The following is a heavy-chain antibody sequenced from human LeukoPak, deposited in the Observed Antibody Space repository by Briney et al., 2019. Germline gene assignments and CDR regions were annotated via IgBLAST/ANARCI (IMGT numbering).Heavy chain of an antibody. Sequence: PGGSLRLSCAASEFTFSNYGMHWIRQAPGKGLEWVAVISYDGSNKYYADSVKGRFTISRDNSKNTLYLQMNSLRAEDTAVYYCAKDVLSMVRGVLDYWGQGTLVTVSS. V-gene: IGHV3-30*18. D-gene: IGHD3-10*01. CDR1: EFTFSNYG. CDR2: ISYDGSNK. CDR3: AKDVLSMVRGVLDY. J-gene: IGHJ4*02.